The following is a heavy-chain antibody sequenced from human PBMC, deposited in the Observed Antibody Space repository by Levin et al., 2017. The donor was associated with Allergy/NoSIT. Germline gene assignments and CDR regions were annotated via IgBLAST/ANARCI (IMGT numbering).Heavy chain of an antibody. V-gene: IGHV3-23*01. CDR2: ISGSGDST. Sequence: SCAASGFTFSNYAMNWVRQGPGKGLEWVSAISGSGDSTYYADSVKGRFTISRDNSKNTVSLQMHSVRAEDTAVYYCAKDQGVAINYCDPWGQGTLVTVSS. CDR3: AKDQGVAINYCDP. CDR1: GFTFSNYA. D-gene: IGHD1-7*01. J-gene: IGHJ5*02.